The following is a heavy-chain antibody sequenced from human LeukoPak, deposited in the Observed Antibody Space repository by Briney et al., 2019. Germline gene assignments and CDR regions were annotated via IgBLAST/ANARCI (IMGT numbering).Heavy chain of an antibody. D-gene: IGHD3-22*01. CDR3: ARGLYDSSGYYYFYFDY. V-gene: IGHV4-61*01. CDR1: GGSISSGSYF. Sequence: PSQTLSLTCTVSGGSISSGSYFWSWIRQPPGKGLEWIGYIYYSGSTNYNPSLKSRVTISVDTSKNQFSLKVTSVTAADTAVYYCARGLYDSSGYYYFYFDYWGQGTLVTVSS. CDR2: IYYSGST. J-gene: IGHJ4*02.